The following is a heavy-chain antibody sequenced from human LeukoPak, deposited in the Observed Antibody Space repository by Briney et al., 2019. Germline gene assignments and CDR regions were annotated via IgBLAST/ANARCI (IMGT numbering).Heavy chain of an antibody. D-gene: IGHD3-22*01. CDR2: INHSGST. V-gene: IGHV4-34*01. Sequence: SETLSLTCAVYGGSFSGYYWSWVRQPPGKGLEWIGEINHSGSTNYNPSLKSRVTISVDTSKNQFSLKLSSVTAADTAVYYCARYRYDSSGYYYGDWGQGTLVTVSS. CDR1: GGSFSGYY. J-gene: IGHJ4*02. CDR3: ARYRYDSSGYYYGD.